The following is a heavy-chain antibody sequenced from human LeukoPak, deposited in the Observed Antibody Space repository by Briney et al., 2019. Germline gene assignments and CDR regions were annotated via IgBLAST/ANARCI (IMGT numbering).Heavy chain of an antibody. CDR1: GGSISSGGYY. CDR2: IYYSGST. D-gene: IGHD3-3*01. Sequence: SETLSLTCIVSGGSISSGGYYWSWIRQPPGKGLEWIGYIYYSGSTNYNPSLKSRVTISVDTSKNQFSLKLSSVTAADTAVYYCARVRAGAYYDFWSGPTGFDPWGQGTLVTVSS. V-gene: IGHV4-61*08. J-gene: IGHJ5*02. CDR3: ARVRAGAYYDFWSGPTGFDP.